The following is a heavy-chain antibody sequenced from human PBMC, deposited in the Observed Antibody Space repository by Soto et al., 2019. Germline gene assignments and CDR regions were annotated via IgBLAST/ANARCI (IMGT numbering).Heavy chain of an antibody. D-gene: IGHD6-13*01. Sequence: QVQLVESGGGVIQPGTSLSLSCGSSGFTFRSFGMYWVRQAPGKGLEWVAVVSYDGNHKYYADSVKGRFTVSRDNAKNMLYLQMNSLRGDDTAVYYCAKDVGQQLVLNYGMDVWGHGTTVTVSS. CDR3: AKDVGQQLVLNYGMDV. J-gene: IGHJ6*02. V-gene: IGHV3-30*18. CDR1: GFTFRSFG. CDR2: VSYDGNHK.